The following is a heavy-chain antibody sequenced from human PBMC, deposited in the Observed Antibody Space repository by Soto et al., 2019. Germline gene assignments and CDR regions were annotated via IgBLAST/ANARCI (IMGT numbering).Heavy chain of an antibody. CDR3: ARDIDIVATVNDAFDI. Sequence: SETLSLTCTVSGGSISSYYWSWIRQPPGKGLEWIGYIYYSGSTNYNPSLKSRVTISVDTSKNQFSLKLSSVTAADTAVYYCARDIDIVATVNDAFDIWGQGTMVTVS. CDR1: GGSISSYY. V-gene: IGHV4-59*12. J-gene: IGHJ3*02. CDR2: IYYSGST. D-gene: IGHD5-12*01.